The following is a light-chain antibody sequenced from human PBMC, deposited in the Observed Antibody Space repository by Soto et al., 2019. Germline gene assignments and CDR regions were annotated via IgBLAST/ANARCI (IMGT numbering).Light chain of an antibody. CDR3: QQYVSSPWA. Sequence: EIVLAQSPGTLSLSPGERATLSCRASQSVTNSFLAWYQQKPGQAPRLLIYGASRRATGIPDRFTGSGSGTDFTLTISSLEPEDFAVYYCQQYVSSPWAFGQGTKVDIK. V-gene: IGKV3-20*01. J-gene: IGKJ1*01. CDR1: QSVTNSF. CDR2: GAS.